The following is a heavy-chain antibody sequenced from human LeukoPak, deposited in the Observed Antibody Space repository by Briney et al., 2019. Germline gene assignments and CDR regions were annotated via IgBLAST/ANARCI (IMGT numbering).Heavy chain of an antibody. J-gene: IGHJ5*02. CDR1: GGTFSSYA. V-gene: IGHV1-69*13. Sequence: SVKVSCKASGGTFSSYAISWVRQAPGQGLEWMGGIIPIFGTANYAQKFQGRVTITADESTSTAYMELSSLRSEDTAVYYCARGRDYYDSWNWFDPWGQGTLVTVSS. D-gene: IGHD3-22*01. CDR3: ARGRDYYDSWNWFDP. CDR2: IIPIFGTA.